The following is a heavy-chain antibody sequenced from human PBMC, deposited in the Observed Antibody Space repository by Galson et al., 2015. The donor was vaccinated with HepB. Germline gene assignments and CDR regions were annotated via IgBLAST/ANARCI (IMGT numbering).Heavy chain of an antibody. Sequence: SLRLSCAASGFTFGDYAMSWFRQAPGKGLEWVGFIRSKAYGGTTEYAASVKGRFTISRDDSKSIAYLQMNSLKTEDTAVYYCTRRSPLRYFDWAYFDYWGQGTLVTVS. CDR3: TRRSPLRYFDWAYFDY. CDR2: IRSKAYGGTT. J-gene: IGHJ4*02. V-gene: IGHV3-49*03. CDR1: GFTFGDYA. D-gene: IGHD3-9*01.